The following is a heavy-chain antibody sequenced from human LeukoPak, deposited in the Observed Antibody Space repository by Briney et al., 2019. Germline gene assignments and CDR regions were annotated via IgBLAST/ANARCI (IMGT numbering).Heavy chain of an antibody. CDR2: IKQDGSEK. V-gene: IGHV3-7*01. CDR1: GFTFSSYW. D-gene: IGHD6-13*01. CDR3: ARIPAGIATRKGKSYYYYYYMDV. J-gene: IGHJ6*03. Sequence: GGSLRLSCAASGFTFSSYWMSWVRQAPGKGLEWVANIKQDGSEKYYVDSMKGRFTISRDNAKNSLYLQMNSLRAEDTAVYYCARIPAGIATRKGKSYYYYYYMDVWGNGTTVTVSS.